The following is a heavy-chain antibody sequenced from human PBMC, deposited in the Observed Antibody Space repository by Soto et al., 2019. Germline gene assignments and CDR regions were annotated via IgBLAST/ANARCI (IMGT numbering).Heavy chain of an antibody. D-gene: IGHD1-20*01. Sequence: QITLKESGPTLVKPTQTLTLTCTFSGFSLSTSGLGVGWIRQPPGKALGWLGIIYWYDDKPHSPSLRSRFTINKDTSKNQGLLTMTKMDPVDTATYYCAQAYKNNGFHDGFDIGGQGTMVTVSS. CDR2: IYWYDDK. J-gene: IGHJ3*02. V-gene: IGHV2-5*01. CDR1: GFSLSTSGLG. CDR3: AQAYKNNGFHDGFDI.